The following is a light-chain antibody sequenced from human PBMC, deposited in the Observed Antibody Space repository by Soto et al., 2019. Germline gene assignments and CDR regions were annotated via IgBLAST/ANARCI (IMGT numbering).Light chain of an antibody. Sequence: DIQMTQSPSSLSASVGDRVTITRRASQSISNYLNWYQQKPGKAPRLLIYAASSLQSGVPSRFSGSGSGTDFTLTISSLQPEDFATYYCQQSYTIPFTFGPGTKVDI. V-gene: IGKV1-39*01. J-gene: IGKJ3*01. CDR3: QQSYTIPFT. CDR2: AAS. CDR1: QSISNY.